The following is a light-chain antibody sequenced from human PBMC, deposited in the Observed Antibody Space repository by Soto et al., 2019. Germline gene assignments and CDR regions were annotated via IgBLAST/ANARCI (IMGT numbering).Light chain of an antibody. Sequence: QSALTQPASVSGSPGQSITISCTGTSSDVGGYNYVSWYQQHPGKAPKLIIYDVSKRPSGISNRFSGSKSGNTASLTISGLQAEDEDDYYYCSYACAVTSVLFGGGTKLTVL. CDR3: CSYACAVTSVL. CDR1: SSDVGGYNY. CDR2: DVS. J-gene: IGLJ2*01. V-gene: IGLV2-14*01.